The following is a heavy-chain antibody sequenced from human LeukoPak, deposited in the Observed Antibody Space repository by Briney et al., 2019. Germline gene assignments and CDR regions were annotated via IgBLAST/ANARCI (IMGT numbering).Heavy chain of an antibody. J-gene: IGHJ4*02. CDR1: GITLSNYG. CDR3: AKRGVVIRVILVGFHKEAYYFDS. D-gene: IGHD3-22*01. Sequence: GGSLRLSCAVSGITLSNYGMTWVRQAPGKGLEWVAGLSGSGGSTNYADSVKGRFTISRDNAKNTLYLQMNSLRAEDTAVYFCAKRGVVIRVILVGFHKEAYYFDSWGQGVLVTVSS. V-gene: IGHV3-23*01. CDR2: LSGSGGST.